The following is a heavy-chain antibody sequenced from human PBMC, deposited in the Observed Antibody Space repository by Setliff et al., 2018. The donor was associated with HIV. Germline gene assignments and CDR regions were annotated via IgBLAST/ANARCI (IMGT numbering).Heavy chain of an antibody. V-gene: IGHV1-46*01. CDR1: GYIFTNYY. Sequence: ASVKVSCKASGYIFTNYYMHWVRQAPGQGLEWMGIINPSGDATTYAQKFQGRVIMTRDTSTNTLYMELSSLRSEDTAVYYCARSPYGDYGLDYWGQGTLVTVSS. CDR3: ARSPYGDYGLDY. D-gene: IGHD4-17*01. J-gene: IGHJ4*02. CDR2: INPSGDAT.